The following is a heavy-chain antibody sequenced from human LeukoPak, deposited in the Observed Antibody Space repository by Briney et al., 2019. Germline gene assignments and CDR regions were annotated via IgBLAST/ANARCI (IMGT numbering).Heavy chain of an antibody. J-gene: IGHJ6*03. CDR3: ARDAQHYCSSTSCYGPRSGADYYYYYMDV. D-gene: IGHD2-2*01. V-gene: IGHV1-18*01. Sequence: ASVSVSCTASGYTFTSDGISGVGQAPGQGGEWRGWISAYNGNTKYAKRLQGRDTMTTDTSTSTAYMELRSLRSDDTAVYYCARDAQHYCSSTSCYGPRSGADYYYYYMDVWGKGTTVTVSS. CDR1: GYTFTSDG. CDR2: ISAYNGNT.